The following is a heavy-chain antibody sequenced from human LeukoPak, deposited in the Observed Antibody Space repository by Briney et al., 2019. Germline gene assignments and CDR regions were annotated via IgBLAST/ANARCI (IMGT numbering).Heavy chain of an antibody. V-gene: IGHV2-5*01. Sequence: SGPTLVNPTQTLTLTCTFFGFSLSTSGVGVGWIRQPPGKALEWLALIYWNDDKRYSPSLKSRLTITKHTSKNQVVLTMTNMDPVDTATYYCAHSVLYYYDSSGYYHLYYFDCWGQGTLVTVSS. D-gene: IGHD3-22*01. J-gene: IGHJ4*02. CDR3: AHSVLYYYDSSGYYHLYYFDC. CDR2: IYWNDDK. CDR1: GFSLSTSGVG.